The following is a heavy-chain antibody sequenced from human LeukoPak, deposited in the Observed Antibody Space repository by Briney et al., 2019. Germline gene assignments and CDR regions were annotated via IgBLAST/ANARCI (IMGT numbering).Heavy chain of an antibody. Sequence: GGSLRLSCAASGFTFSSHAMNWVRRAPGKGLDWVSAVSGSGGRREYADAVKGRFTISRDNSKNTVYLQMNNLRDEDTAVYYCAKDPYDSSGYYHDYWGQGTLVTVSS. CDR2: VSGSGGRR. V-gene: IGHV3-23*01. D-gene: IGHD3-22*01. CDR1: GFTFSSHA. CDR3: AKDPYDSSGYYHDY. J-gene: IGHJ4*02.